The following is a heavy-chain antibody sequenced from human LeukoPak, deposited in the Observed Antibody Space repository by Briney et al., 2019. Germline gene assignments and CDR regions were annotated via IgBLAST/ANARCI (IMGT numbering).Heavy chain of an antibody. CDR2: ISRSTNTM. J-gene: IGHJ6*03. CDR3: ARDQLLHAPYYYYYMDV. CDR1: GFSFSNYN. V-gene: IGHV3-48*01. D-gene: IGHD1-26*01. Sequence: GGSLRLSCAASGFSFSNYNMNWVRQAPGKGLEWVSYISRSTNTMYSADSVKGRFSNTIYYADSVKGRFTISRDNAKNSLYLQMNSLRAEDTAVYYCARDQLLHAPYYYYYMDVWGKGTTVTVSS.